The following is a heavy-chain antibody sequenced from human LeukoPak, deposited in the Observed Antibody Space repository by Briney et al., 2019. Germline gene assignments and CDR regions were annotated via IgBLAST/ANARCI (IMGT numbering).Heavy chain of an antibody. V-gene: IGHV4-34*01. CDR3: AKKDYYYMDV. J-gene: IGHJ6*03. Sequence: SETLSLTCAVYGGSFSGYYWSWIRQPPGKGLEWIGEINHSGSTNYNPSLKSRVTISVDKSKNQFSLKLNSVTAADTAVYYCAKKDYYYMDVWGKGTTVTVSS. CDR1: GGSFSGYY. CDR2: INHSGST.